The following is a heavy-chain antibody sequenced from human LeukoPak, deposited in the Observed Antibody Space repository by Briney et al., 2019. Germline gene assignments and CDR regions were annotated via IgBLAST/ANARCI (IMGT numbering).Heavy chain of an antibody. V-gene: IGHV3-30*18. CDR1: GFTFSSYG. J-gene: IGHJ3*02. Sequence: GGSLRLSCAASGFTFSSYGMHWVRQAPGKGLEWVAVISYDGSNKYYADSVKGRFTISRDNSKNTLYLQMNSLRAEDTAVYYCAKDRHRWAFDIWGRGTMVTVSS. CDR2: ISYDGSNK. CDR3: AKDRHRWAFDI.